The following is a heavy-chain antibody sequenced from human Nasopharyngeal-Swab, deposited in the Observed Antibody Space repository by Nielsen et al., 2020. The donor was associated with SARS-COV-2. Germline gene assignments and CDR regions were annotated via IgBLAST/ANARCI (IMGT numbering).Heavy chain of an antibody. CDR1: GGSISSSSNY. V-gene: IGHV4-39*07. D-gene: IGHD4-17*01. J-gene: IGHJ4*02. CDR2: IFSSGST. Sequence: SETLSLTCTVSGGSISSSSNYWGWIRQSPGKGLEWIGTIFSSGSTYNPSLKSRVTMSVGTSKNQFSLKLTSVTAADTAVYYCARDESGDYLGLPFDHWGRGTLVTVSS. CDR3: ARDESGDYLGLPFDH.